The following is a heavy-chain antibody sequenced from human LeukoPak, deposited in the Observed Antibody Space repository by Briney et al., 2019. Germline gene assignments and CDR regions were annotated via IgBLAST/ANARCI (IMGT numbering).Heavy chain of an antibody. D-gene: IGHD6-19*01. CDR1: GFTFSSYW. CDR3: ARKFGYSSSAYNPHYYDY. Sequence: PGGSLRLSCAASGFTFSSYWMSWVRQAPGKGLEWVANIKQDGSEKYYVDSVKGRFTISRDNAKNSLYLQMNSLRAEDTALYFCARKFGYSSSAYNPHYYDYWGQGTLVTVSS. V-gene: IGHV3-7*03. J-gene: IGHJ4*02. CDR2: IKQDGSEK.